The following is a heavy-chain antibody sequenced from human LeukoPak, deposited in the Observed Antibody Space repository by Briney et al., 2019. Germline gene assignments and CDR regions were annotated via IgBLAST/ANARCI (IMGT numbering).Heavy chain of an antibody. Sequence: GGSLRLSCAASGFSFSSYEMNWVRQAPGKGLEWISYISASGTLTHYADSVKGRFTISRDNAKNSLYLQMNSPRAEDTALYYCAREGASRVVRHFDYWGQGTLVTVSS. D-gene: IGHD2-21*01. CDR2: ISASGTLT. CDR1: GFSFSSYE. J-gene: IGHJ4*02. V-gene: IGHV3-48*03. CDR3: AREGASRVVRHFDY.